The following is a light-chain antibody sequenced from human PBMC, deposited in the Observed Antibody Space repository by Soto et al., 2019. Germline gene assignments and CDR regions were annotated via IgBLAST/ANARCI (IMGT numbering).Light chain of an antibody. Sequence: QSALTQPASVSGSPGQSITVSCTGTSSDVCGYDYVSSYQQHPGKAPKLMIYEVTNRPSGVSNRFSGSKSGNTASLTISGLQAEDEADYYCSSYTSSSTLVFGGGTKLTVL. V-gene: IGLV2-14*01. CDR3: SSYTSSSTLV. CDR1: SSDVCGYDY. J-gene: IGLJ3*02. CDR2: EVT.